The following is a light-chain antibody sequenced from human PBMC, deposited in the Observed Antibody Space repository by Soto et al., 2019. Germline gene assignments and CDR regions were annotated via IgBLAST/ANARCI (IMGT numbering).Light chain of an antibody. CDR3: AAWDDSLNSLV. CDR2: DNN. V-gene: IGLV1-44*01. J-gene: IGLJ1*01. CDR1: SSNIGINA. Sequence: QSVLTQPPSASGTPGQRVTISCSGSSSNIGINAVNWYQQLPGTAPKLVIYDNNQRPSGVPDRFSGSKSGISASLAISGLQSEDEADYSCAAWDDSLNSLVFGTGTKVTVL.